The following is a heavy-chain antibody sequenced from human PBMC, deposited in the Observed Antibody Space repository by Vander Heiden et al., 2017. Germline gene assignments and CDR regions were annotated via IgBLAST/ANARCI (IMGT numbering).Heavy chain of an antibody. V-gene: IGHV3-23*01. D-gene: IGHD3-10*01. Sequence: EVQLFESGGGLVQPGGSLRLSCAASGCIFGSFAMSWVRQAPGTGLEWVSTIASGGGTYYPASVKGRFFVSRDNSRSTLSLEMNTLRAEDTAKYYCARVSAIIRGVPDGFDIWGQGTVVTVSS. CDR3: ARVSAIIRGVPDGFDI. J-gene: IGHJ3*02. CDR2: IASGGGT. CDR1: GCIFGSFA.